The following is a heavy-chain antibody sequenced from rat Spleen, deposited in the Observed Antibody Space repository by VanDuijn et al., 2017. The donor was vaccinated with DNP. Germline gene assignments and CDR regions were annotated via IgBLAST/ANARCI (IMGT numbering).Heavy chain of an antibody. D-gene: IGHD1-7*01. CDR1: GFSLTSNG. CDR2: IWAVGNT. CDR3: TAYDWFAY. Sequence: QVQLKESGPGLMQPSETLSLTCTVSGFSLTSNGVGWVRQPPGKGLVWMGTIWAVGNTNYNSAVQSRLTISRDTSKSQVFLKMNSLQTDDTAIYFCTAYDWFAYWGQGTLVTVSS. V-gene: IGHV2-72*01. J-gene: IGHJ3*01.